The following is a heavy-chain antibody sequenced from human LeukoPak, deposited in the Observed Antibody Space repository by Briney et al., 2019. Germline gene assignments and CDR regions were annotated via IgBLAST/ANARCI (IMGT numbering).Heavy chain of an antibody. Sequence: GGSLRLSCAASGFTFSSYSMNWVRQAPGKGLEWVSSISSGSSYIYYADSVKGRFTISRDNAKNSLYLQMNSLRVEGTAVYYCARGGFRFFAHWGQGTLVTVSS. J-gene: IGHJ5*02. D-gene: IGHD2-15*01. V-gene: IGHV3-21*01. CDR2: ISSGSSYI. CDR1: GFTFSSYS. CDR3: ARGGFRFFAH.